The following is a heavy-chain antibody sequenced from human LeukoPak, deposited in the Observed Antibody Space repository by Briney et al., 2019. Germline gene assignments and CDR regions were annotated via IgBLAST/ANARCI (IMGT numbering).Heavy chain of an antibody. CDR3: AREWNSRARFDY. CDR1: GFTFSSHT. D-gene: IGHD1/OR15-1a*01. Sequence: GGSLRLSCADSGFTFSSHTMNWVRQAPGKGLEWVSYISSSSDTIYYADSVKGRFTISRDNAKNSLYLQMNGLRAEDTAVYYCAREWNSRARFDYWGQGTLVTVSS. CDR2: ISSSSDTI. V-gene: IGHV3-48*01. J-gene: IGHJ4*02.